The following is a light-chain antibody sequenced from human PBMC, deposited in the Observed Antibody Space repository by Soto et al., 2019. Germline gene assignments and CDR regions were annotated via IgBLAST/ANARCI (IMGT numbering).Light chain of an antibody. CDR1: QSVSSSY. CDR2: GAS. Sequence: EIVLTQSPGTLSLSPGERATLSCRASQSVSSSYLAWYQQKPGQAPRLLIYGASSRATGIPDRFRGSGSWTYFSLTITRLQPEDFAVYYCHQYGTSRTFGQRTKLEIK. V-gene: IGKV3-20*01. CDR3: HQYGTSRT. J-gene: IGKJ2*01.